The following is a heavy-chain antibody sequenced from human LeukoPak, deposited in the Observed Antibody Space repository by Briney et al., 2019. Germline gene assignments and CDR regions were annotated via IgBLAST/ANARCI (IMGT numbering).Heavy chain of an antibody. CDR1: GFTFSSYA. CDR2: ISYDGSNK. Sequence: GGSLRLSCAASGFTFSSYAMHWVRQAPGKGLEWVAVISYDGSNKYYADSVKGRFTISRDNSKNTLYLQMNSLRAEDTAVYYCARSRDFWSGYYPYENYSYGMDVWGQGTTVTVSS. CDR3: ARSRDFWSGYYPYENYSYGMDV. J-gene: IGHJ6*02. V-gene: IGHV3-30-3*01. D-gene: IGHD3-3*01.